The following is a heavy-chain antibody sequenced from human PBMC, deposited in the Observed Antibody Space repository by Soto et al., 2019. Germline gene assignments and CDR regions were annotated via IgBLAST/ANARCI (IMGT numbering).Heavy chain of an antibody. V-gene: IGHV3-30*18. Sequence: HPGGSLRLSCAASGFTFSSYGMHWVRQAPGKGLEWVAVISYDGSNKYYADSVKGRFTISRDNSKNTLYLQMNSLRAEDTAVYYCAKEYYDSSGHFDYWGQGTLVTVSS. CDR1: GFTFSSYG. D-gene: IGHD3-22*01. CDR3: AKEYYDSSGHFDY. J-gene: IGHJ4*02. CDR2: ISYDGSNK.